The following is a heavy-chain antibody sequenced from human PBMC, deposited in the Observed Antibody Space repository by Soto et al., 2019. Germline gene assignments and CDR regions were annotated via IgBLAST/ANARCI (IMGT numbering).Heavy chain of an antibody. CDR3: ARPLRYCSSTSCQYYFDY. D-gene: IGHD2-2*01. CDR2: MNPNSGNT. CDR1: GYTFTNYD. V-gene: IGHV1-8*01. J-gene: IGHJ4*02. Sequence: QVQLVQSGAEVKKPGASVKVSCKASGYTFTNYDINWVRQATGQGLEWMGWMNPNSGNTGYAQKFQGTVTMTRNTSISTAYMELSSLRSEDTAVYYCARPLRYCSSTSCQYYFDYWGQGTLVTVSS.